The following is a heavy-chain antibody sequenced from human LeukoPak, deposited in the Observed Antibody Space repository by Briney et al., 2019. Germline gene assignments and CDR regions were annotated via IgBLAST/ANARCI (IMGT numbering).Heavy chain of an antibody. CDR3: AKEGYYGSGSFPDY. D-gene: IGHD3-10*01. CDR2: ISHDGTNK. CDR1: GFTFSSYA. V-gene: IGHV3-30*04. Sequence: PGGSLRLSCAASGFTFSSYAMHWVRQAPGKGLEWVAVISHDGTNKYYADSVKGRFTISRDNSKNTLNLQMNSLRAEDTAVYYCAKEGYYGSGSFPDYWGQGTLVTVSS. J-gene: IGHJ4*02.